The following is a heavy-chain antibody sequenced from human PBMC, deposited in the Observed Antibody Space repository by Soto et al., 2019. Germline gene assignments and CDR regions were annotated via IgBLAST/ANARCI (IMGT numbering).Heavy chain of an antibody. V-gene: IGHV4-31*02. J-gene: IGHJ6*03. CDR1: GGSISSGGYY. Sequence: SETLSLTCTVSGGSISSGGYYWSWIRQHPGKGLEWIGYIYYSGSTYYNPSLKSRVTISVDTSKNQFSLKLSSVTAADTAVYYCAREPWEGFGEGYYYYMDVWGKGTTVTVSS. CDR3: AREPWEGFGEGYYYYMDV. CDR2: IYYSGST. D-gene: IGHD3-10*01.